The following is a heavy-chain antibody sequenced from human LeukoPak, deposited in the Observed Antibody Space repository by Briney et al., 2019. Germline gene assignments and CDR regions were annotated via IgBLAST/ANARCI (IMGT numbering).Heavy chain of an antibody. V-gene: IGHV4-39*01. D-gene: IGHD3-3*01. Sequence: PSETLSLTCTVSGGSISSSSYYWGWIRQPPGKGLEWIGSIYYSGSTYYNPSLKSRVTISVDTSKNQFSLKLSSVTAADTAVYYCARSRGDFWSGYFSRWSQGTLVTVSS. CDR1: GGSISSSSYY. CDR3: ARSRGDFWSGYFSR. CDR2: IYYSGST. J-gene: IGHJ4*02.